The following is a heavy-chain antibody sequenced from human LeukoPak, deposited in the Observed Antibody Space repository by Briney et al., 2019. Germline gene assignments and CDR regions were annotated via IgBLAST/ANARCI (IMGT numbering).Heavy chain of an antibody. CDR2: ISGSGGST. D-gene: IGHD5-12*01. J-gene: IGHJ4*02. CDR1: GFTFSNCA. CDR3: TKDRSYSGYQLFDS. Sequence: GGSLRLSCAASGFTFSNCAMSWVRQGPGKGLEWVSGISGSGGSTYFADSVRGRFTISRDNSKNMLYLEMFSLSAEYTAVYYCTKDRSYSGYQLFDSWGQGILVTVSS. V-gene: IGHV3-23*01.